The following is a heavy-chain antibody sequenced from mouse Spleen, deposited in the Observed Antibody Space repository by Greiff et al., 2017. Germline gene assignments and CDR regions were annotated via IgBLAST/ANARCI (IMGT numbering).Heavy chain of an antibody. Sequence: EVMLVESGGDLVKPGGSLKLSCAASGFTFSSYGMSWVRQTPDKRLEWVATISSGGSYTYYPDSVKGRFTISRDNAKNTLYLQMSSLKSEDTAMYYCARPLYGNNFDYWGQGTTLTVSS. CDR1: GFTFSSYG. CDR2: ISSGGSYT. V-gene: IGHV5-6*01. CDR3: ARPLYGNNFDY. J-gene: IGHJ2*01. D-gene: IGHD1-1*01.